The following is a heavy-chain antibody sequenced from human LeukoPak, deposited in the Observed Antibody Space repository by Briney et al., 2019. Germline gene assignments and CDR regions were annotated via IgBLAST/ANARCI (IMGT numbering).Heavy chain of an antibody. CDR1: GGSISSGGYY. CDR2: INHSGST. CDR3: ASTTVMALYYYGMDV. Sequence: PSETLSLTCTVSGGSISSGGYYWSWIRQPPGKGLEWIGEINHSGSTNYNPSLKSRVTISVDTSKNQFSLKLSSVTAADTAVYYCASTTVMALYYYGMDVWGQGTTVTVSS. D-gene: IGHD4-11*01. V-gene: IGHV4-39*07. J-gene: IGHJ6*02.